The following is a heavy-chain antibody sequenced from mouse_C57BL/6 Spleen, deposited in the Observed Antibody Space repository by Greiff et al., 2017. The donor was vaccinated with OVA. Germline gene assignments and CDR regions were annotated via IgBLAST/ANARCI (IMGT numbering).Heavy chain of an antibody. J-gene: IGHJ3*01. CDR1: GYAFTNYL. CDR2: INTGRGGT. V-gene: IGHV1-54*01. CDR3: ARGASYYSNYDGFAY. Sequence: QVQLQQSGAELVRPGTSVKVSCKASGYAFTNYLIEWVQQRPGQGLEWIGVINTGRGGTNYNEKLKGKATLTADTSSSTAYMQLSSRTSEDSAVYVCARGASYYSNYDGFAYWGQGTLVTVSA. D-gene: IGHD2-5*01.